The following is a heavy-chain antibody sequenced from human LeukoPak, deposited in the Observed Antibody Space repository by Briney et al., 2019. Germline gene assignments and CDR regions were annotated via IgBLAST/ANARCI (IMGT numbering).Heavy chain of an antibody. D-gene: IGHD6-13*01. J-gene: IGHJ4*02. CDR1: GGSISSYY. Sequence: SETLSLTCTVSGGSISSYYWSWIRQPPGKGLEWIGYIYYSGSTNYNPSLKSRVTISVDTSKNQFSLKLSSVTAADTAVYYCARAGEQQLAQDYWGQGTLVTVSS. CDR2: IYYSGST. V-gene: IGHV4-59*01. CDR3: ARAGEQQLAQDY.